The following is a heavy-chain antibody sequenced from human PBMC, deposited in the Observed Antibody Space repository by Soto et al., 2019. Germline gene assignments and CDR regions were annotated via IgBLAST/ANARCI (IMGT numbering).Heavy chain of an antibody. CDR1: GGSISSSSYY. CDR3: ARQNWQLVPPSPLKYYYMDV. D-gene: IGHD6-6*01. Sequence: QLQLQESGPGLVKPSETLSLTCTVSGGSISSSSYYWGWIRQPPGKGLEWIGSIYYSGSTYYNPSLKSRVTISVDTSKNQFSLKLSSVTAADTAVYYCARQNWQLVPPSPLKYYYMDVWGKGTTVTVSS. V-gene: IGHV4-39*01. CDR2: IYYSGST. J-gene: IGHJ6*03.